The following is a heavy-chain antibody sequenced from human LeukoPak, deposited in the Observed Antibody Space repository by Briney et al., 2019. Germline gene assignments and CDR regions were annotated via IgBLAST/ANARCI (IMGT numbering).Heavy chain of an antibody. CDR3: ARSSEHGWPTDFDY. CDR1: GGSISSYY. Sequence: SETLSLTCTVSGGSISSYYWSWIRQPPGKGLEWIGYIHYSGSTNYNPSLKSRVTISVDTSKNQFSLKLSSVTAADTAVYYCARSSEHGWPTDFDYWGQGALVSVSS. D-gene: IGHD3-10*01. CDR2: IHYSGST. V-gene: IGHV4-59*12. J-gene: IGHJ4*02.